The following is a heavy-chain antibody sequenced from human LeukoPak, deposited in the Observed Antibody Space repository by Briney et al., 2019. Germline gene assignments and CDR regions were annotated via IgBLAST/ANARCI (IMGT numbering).Heavy chain of an antibody. CDR2: ISWNSGSI. Sequence: PGRSLRLSCAASGFTFDDYAMHWVRQAPEKGLEWVSGISWNSGSIGYADSVKGRFTISRDNAKNSLYLQMNSLRAEDTALYYCAKGTYYYDSSGYYPDYYYGMDVWGQGTTVTVSS. V-gene: IGHV3-9*01. CDR1: GFTFDDYA. CDR3: AKGTYYYDSSGYYPDYYYGMDV. D-gene: IGHD3-22*01. J-gene: IGHJ6*02.